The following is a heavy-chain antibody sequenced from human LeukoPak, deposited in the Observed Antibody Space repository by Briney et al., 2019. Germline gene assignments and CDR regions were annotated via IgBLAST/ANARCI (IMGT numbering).Heavy chain of an antibody. CDR1: GFTFSSYS. V-gene: IGHV3-21*01. Sequence: GGSLRLSCAASGFTFSSYSMNWVRQAPGKGLEWVSSISSSSSYIYYADSVKGRFTISRDNAKNSLYLQMNSLRAEDTAVYYCATNIAAAALYNWSDPWGQGTLVTVSS. D-gene: IGHD6-13*01. CDR2: ISSSSSYI. CDR3: ATNIAAAALYNWSDP. J-gene: IGHJ5*02.